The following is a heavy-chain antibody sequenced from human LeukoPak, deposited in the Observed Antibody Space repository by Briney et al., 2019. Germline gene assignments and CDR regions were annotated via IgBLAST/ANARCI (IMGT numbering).Heavy chain of an antibody. J-gene: IGHJ5*01. V-gene: IGHV1-69*05. Sequence: SVKVSCKASGGTFSSYAFSWLRQAPGQGLEWMGGIIPIFGTTNYAEQFQGRVTITTDESTSTAYLDLSSLRSEDTAVYYCAKDDGSATMGFDSWGQGTLVSVSS. CDR2: IIPIFGTT. D-gene: IGHD1-26*01. CDR3: AKDDGSATMGFDS. CDR1: GGTFSSYA.